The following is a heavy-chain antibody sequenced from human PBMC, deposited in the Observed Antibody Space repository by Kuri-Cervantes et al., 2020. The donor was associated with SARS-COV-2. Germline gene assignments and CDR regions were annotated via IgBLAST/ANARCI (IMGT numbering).Heavy chain of an antibody. J-gene: IGHJ3*02. Sequence: GGSLRLSCAVSGFTVSSNYMSWVRQAPGKGLEWASVIYSGGSTYYADSVKGRFTISRDNSKNTLYLQMNSLRAEDTAVYYCAKDSGLYSNYVTAYDAFDIWGQGTMVTVSS. V-gene: IGHV3-53*01. CDR2: IYSGGST. D-gene: IGHD4-11*01. CDR3: AKDSGLYSNYVTAYDAFDI. CDR1: GFTVSSNY.